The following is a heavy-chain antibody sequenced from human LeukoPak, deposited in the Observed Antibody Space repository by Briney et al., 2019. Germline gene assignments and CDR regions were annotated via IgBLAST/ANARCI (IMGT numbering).Heavy chain of an antibody. J-gene: IGHJ4*02. CDR3: ATMVQGVHTYFGS. CDR1: GGSIRSYY. V-gene: IGHV4-59*01. Sequence: SETLSLTCSVSGGSIRSYYWSWIRQPPGKGLEWIGYIYYSGSTNYNPSLKSRVTISVDTSKNQFSLKLSSVTAADTAVYYCATMVQGVHTYFGSWGQGNLVAVSS. D-gene: IGHD3-10*01. CDR2: IYYSGST.